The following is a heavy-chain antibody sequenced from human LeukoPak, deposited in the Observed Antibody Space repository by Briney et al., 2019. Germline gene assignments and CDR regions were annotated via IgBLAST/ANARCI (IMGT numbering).Heavy chain of an antibody. Sequence: GGSLRLSCAASGFTFSDYYMSWIRQAPGKGLEWVSYISFSGSPTQYADSVKGRFTISRDNGQNSLYLQMNSLRAEDTAVYYCARREPQGCSGTSCFAGPVGHWGQGTPVTVSS. J-gene: IGHJ4*02. V-gene: IGHV3-11*04. D-gene: IGHD2-2*01. CDR3: ARREPQGCSGTSCFAGPVGH. CDR1: GFTFSDYY. CDR2: ISFSGSPT.